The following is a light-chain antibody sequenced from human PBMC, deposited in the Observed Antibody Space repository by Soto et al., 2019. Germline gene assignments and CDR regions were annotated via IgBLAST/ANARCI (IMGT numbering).Light chain of an antibody. CDR3: HQRNK. J-gene: IGKJ5*01. CDR2: GAS. CDR1: QNISDT. V-gene: IGKV3-15*01. Sequence: EIVMTQSPATLSVSPGGRATLSCRASQNISDTLAWYQQKPSQAPRLLTPGASTRATGLPARFSSGRAGTDFTLSISSLAPEDFGVYFCHQRNKFGQGTRLEI.